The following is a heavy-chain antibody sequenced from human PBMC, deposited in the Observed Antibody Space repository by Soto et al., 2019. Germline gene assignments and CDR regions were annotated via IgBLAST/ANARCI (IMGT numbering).Heavy chain of an antibody. CDR2: IYYSGST. D-gene: IGHD4-17*01. V-gene: IGHV4-39*01. Sequence: SETLFLTCTVSGGSISSSSYYWGWIRQPPGKGLEWIGSIYYSGSTYYNPSLKTRVTISVDTSKNQFSLKLSSVTAADTAVYYCARHYYGDYQLVYFDYWGQGTLVTVSS. CDR3: ARHYYGDYQLVYFDY. CDR1: GGSISSSSYY. J-gene: IGHJ4*02.